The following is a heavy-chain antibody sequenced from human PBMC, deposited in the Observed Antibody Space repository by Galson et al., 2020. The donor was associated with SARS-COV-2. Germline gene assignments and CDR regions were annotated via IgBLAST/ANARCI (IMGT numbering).Heavy chain of an antibody. D-gene: IGHD1-1*01. CDR2: FIHVFHTA. V-gene: IGHV1-69*13. CDR3: VRCEVQTLDY. CDR1: GGTFSSSD. Sequence: SVKVSCKASGGTFSSSDVNWVRQAPGQGLEWLGGFIHVFHTATYAQKFQGRVKITADEPTTTAYMELTSLRSDDTAVYFCVRCEVQTLDYWCQGPLVTVSS. J-gene: IGHJ4*02.